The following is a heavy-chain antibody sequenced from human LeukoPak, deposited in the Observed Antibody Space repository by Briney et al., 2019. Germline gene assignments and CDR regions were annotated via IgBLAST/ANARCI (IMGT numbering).Heavy chain of an antibody. CDR2: IFYSGST. Sequence: SETLSLTCTVSGGSVSSGSYYWRWIRQPPGKELEWLGYIFYSGSTNYNPSLKSRVTISVDTSKNQFSLKLSSVTAADTAVYYCARDRGYAYFIDYWGQGTLVTVSS. V-gene: IGHV4-61*01. J-gene: IGHJ4*02. CDR3: ARDRGYAYFIDY. D-gene: IGHD3-16*01. CDR1: GGSVSSGSYY.